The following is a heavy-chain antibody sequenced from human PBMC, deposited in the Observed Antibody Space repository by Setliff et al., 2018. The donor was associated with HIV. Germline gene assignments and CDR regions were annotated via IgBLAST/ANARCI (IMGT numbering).Heavy chain of an antibody. J-gene: IGHJ5*02. D-gene: IGHD3-10*01. CDR3: ATDLKGSQSYYYGSGSYSGFDP. V-gene: IGHV1-24*01. CDR1: GYTLTELS. CDR2: FDPEDGET. Sequence: GSVKVSCKVSGYTLTELSMHWVRQAPGKGLEWMGGFDPEDGETIYAQKFQGRVTMTEDTSTDTAYMELSSLRSEDTAVYYCATDLKGSQSYYYGSGSYSGFDPWGQGTLVTVSS.